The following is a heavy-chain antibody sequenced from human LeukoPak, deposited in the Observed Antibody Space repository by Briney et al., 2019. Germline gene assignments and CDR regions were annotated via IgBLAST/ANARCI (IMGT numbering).Heavy chain of an antibody. J-gene: IGHJ2*01. CDR3: ERARSGYYTRRWYFDL. Sequence: SETLSLTCTVYGGSISGYYWSWIRQPAGEGLEWVGRIYTSGSTNYNPSLKRRVTISVATSKNQFSLKLRSVTGADTAVYFCERARSGYYTRRWYFDLWGRGPLVTVP. V-gene: IGHV4-59*10. CDR1: GGSISGYY. CDR2: IYTSGST. D-gene: IGHD3-3*01.